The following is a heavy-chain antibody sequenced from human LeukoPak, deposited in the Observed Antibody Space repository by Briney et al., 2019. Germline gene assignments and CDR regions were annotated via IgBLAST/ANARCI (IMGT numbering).Heavy chain of an antibody. D-gene: IGHD3-16*02. CDR2: MKQDGREK. Sequence: GGSLRLSCAASGFTFSSYSMKWVRRAPGKGLEWVVNMKQDGREKYLVDSVKGRFTISRDNAKNSLYLQMNSLRAEDTAVYYCARYPYGYVWGSYRYSYYFDYWGQGTLVTVSS. CDR1: GFTFSSYS. V-gene: IGHV3-7*01. CDR3: ARYPYGYVWGSYRYSYYFDY. J-gene: IGHJ4*02.